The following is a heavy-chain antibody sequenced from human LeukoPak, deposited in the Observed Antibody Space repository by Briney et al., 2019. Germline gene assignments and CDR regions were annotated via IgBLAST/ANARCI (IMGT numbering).Heavy chain of an antibody. CDR3: ARQYCSGGSCYIGY. V-gene: IGHV4-38-2*01. Sequence: SSETLSLTCAVSGYSISSGYYWGWIRQPPGKGLEWIGSIHHSGSTYYNPSLKSRVTISVDTSKNQFSLKLSSVTAADTAVYYCARQYCSGGSCYIGYWGQGTLVTVSS. D-gene: IGHD2-15*01. CDR1: GYSISSGYY. CDR2: IHHSGST. J-gene: IGHJ4*02.